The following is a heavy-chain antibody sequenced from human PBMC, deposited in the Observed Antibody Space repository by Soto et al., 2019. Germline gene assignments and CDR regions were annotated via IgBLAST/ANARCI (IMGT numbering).Heavy chain of an antibody. CDR1: GGSISSYY. D-gene: IGHD6-13*01. CDR3: GRALAAAGTIYYFDY. V-gene: IGHV4-4*07. J-gene: IGHJ4*02. CDR2: IYTSGST. Sequence: KPSETLSLTCTVSGGSISSYYWSWIRQPAGKGLEWIGRIYTSGSTNYNPSLKSRVTMSVDTSKNQFSLKLSSVTAADTAVYYGGRALAAAGTIYYFDYWGQGTLVTVSS.